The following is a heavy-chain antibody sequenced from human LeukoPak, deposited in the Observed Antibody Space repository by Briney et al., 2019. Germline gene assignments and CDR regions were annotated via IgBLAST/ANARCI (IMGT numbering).Heavy chain of an antibody. CDR2: IYYTGST. V-gene: IGHV4-59*12. D-gene: IGHD1-26*01. Sequence: SETLSLTCTVSGGSISRNYWSCIRQSPGKGLEWIGYIYYTGSTDYNPSLKSRVTISVDTSKNQFSLKLSSVTAADTAMYYCAKAGYIGSLCYFDFWGQGTQVTVSS. CDR1: GGSISRNY. J-gene: IGHJ4*02. CDR3: AKAGYIGSLCYFDF.